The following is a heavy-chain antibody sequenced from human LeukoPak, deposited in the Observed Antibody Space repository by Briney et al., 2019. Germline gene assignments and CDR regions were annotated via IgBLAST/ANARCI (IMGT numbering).Heavy chain of an antibody. Sequence: GGSLRLSCAASGFTFSSYAKSWVRQAPGKGLEWVANINQDGSEKYYVDSVKGRFTISRDNAKNSLYLQMNSLRAEDTAVYYCARDVATISNWFDPWGQGTLVTVSS. V-gene: IGHV3-7*01. D-gene: IGHD5-24*01. CDR1: GFTFSSYA. CDR3: ARDVATISNWFDP. CDR2: INQDGSEK. J-gene: IGHJ5*02.